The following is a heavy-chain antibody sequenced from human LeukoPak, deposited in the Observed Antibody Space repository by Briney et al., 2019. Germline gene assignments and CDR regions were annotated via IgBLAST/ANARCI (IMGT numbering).Heavy chain of an antibody. J-gene: IGHJ4*02. D-gene: IGHD6-19*01. CDR3: AVIDSNGWEVGLDY. Sequence: GGSLRLSCVASAFSFRTYWMNWVRQAPGKGLEWVANINQDGSVKHYLDSVKGRFTISRDNAKNSLYLQMNSLRADDTAAYYCAVIDSNGWEVGLDYWGQGTQVTVSS. V-gene: IGHV3-7*01. CDR1: AFSFRTYW. CDR2: INQDGSVK.